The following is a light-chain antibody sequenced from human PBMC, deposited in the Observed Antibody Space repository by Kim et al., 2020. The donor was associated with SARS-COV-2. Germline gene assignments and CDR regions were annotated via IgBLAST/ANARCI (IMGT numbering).Light chain of an antibody. CDR1: QGVGSS. CDR3: QQYHDWPYT. Sequence: SVSPGERTTRSCRASQGVGSSLAWYQQKPGQAPRLLIHGASTTATGLPARFSGSGSGTDFTLTISSLQSGDFAVYYCQQYHDWPYTFGQGTKLEI. V-gene: IGKV3-15*01. J-gene: IGKJ2*01. CDR2: GAS.